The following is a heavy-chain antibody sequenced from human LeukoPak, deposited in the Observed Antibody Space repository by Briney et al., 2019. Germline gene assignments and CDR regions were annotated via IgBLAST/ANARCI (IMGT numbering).Heavy chain of an antibody. CDR1: GGTFSSYA. CDR3: ARGFGYSYGDDY. CDR2: IIPIFGTA. V-gene: IGHV1-69*13. D-gene: IGHD5-18*01. Sequence: SVKVSCKASGGTFSSYAISWVRQASGQGLEWMGGIIPIFGTANYAQKFQGRVTITADESTSTAYMELSSLRSEDTAVYYCARGFGYSYGDDYWGQGTLVTVSS. J-gene: IGHJ4*02.